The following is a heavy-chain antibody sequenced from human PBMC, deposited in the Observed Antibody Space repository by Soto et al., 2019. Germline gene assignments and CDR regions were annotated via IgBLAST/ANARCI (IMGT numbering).Heavy chain of an antibody. D-gene: IGHD5-18*01. CDR3: ARDLGYSQTYYYYGMDV. CDR2: ISYDGSNK. CDR1: GFTFSSYA. V-gene: IGHV3-30*01. Sequence: GGSLRLSCAASGFTFSSYAMHWVRQAPGKGLEWVAVISYDGSNKYYADSVKGRFTISRDNSKNTLYLQMNSLRAEDTAVYYCARDLGYSQTYYYYGMDVWGQGTTVTVSS. J-gene: IGHJ6*02.